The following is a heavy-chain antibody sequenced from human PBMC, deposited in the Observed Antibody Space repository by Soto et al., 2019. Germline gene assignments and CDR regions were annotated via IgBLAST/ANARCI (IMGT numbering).Heavy chain of an antibody. CDR2: ISGSGGST. CDR1: GFTFSSYA. Sequence: EVQLLESGGGLVQPGGSLRLSCAASGFTFSSYAMSWVRQAPGKGLEWVSAISGSGGSTYYADSVKGRFTISRDNSKNTLYLQMNSLRAEDTAVYYCAKDPPASVAARDVGYYYYGMDVWGQGTTVTVSS. J-gene: IGHJ6*02. CDR3: AKDPPASVAARDVGYYYYGMDV. V-gene: IGHV3-23*01. D-gene: IGHD6-6*01.